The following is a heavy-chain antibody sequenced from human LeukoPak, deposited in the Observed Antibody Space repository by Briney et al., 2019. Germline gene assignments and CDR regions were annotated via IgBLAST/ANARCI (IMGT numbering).Heavy chain of an antibody. CDR2: IYGGGTT. CDR3: ARGSSSSWGYFDY. CDR1: GFTVSSNY. D-gene: IGHD6-6*01. J-gene: IGHJ4*02. V-gene: IGHV3-53*01. Sequence: GGSLRLSCAASGFTVSSNYMSWVRQAPGKGLEWVSVIYGGGTTYYADSVKGRFTISRDISKNTLYLQMNSLRAEDTAVYYCARGSSSSWGYFDYWGQGTLVTVSS.